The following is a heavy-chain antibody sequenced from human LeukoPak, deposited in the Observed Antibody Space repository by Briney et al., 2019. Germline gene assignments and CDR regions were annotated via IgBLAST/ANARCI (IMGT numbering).Heavy chain of an antibody. CDR2: IRPITDSS. J-gene: IGHJ3*02. V-gene: IGHV1-46*01. D-gene: IGHD2-21*02. CDR1: GGTFSSYA. Sequence: ASVKVSCKASGGTFSSYAISWVRQAPGLGLEWMGIIRPITDSSTYAQKFQGRVTMTRDMSTSTFYMELSSLRSEDTAVYYCARDIPYCGGDCHDAFDIWGQGTMVTVSS. CDR3: ARDIPYCGGDCHDAFDI.